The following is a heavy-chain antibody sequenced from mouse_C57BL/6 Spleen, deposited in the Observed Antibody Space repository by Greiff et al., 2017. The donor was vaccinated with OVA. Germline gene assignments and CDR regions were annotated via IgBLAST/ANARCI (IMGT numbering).Heavy chain of an antibody. CDR3: AREEAPYYAMDY. CDR2: ISYDGSN. J-gene: IGHJ4*01. Sequence: EVKLKQSGPGLVKPSQSLSLTCSVTGYSITSGYYWNWIRQFPGNKLEWMGYISYDGSNNYNPSLKNRISITRDTSKNQFFLKLNSVTTEDTATYYCAREEAPYYAMDYWGQGTSVTVSS. V-gene: IGHV3-6*01. CDR1: GYSITSGYY.